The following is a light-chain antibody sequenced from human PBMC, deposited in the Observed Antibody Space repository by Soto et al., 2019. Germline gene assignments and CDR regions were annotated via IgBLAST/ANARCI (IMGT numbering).Light chain of an antibody. Sequence: DIPMTQSPSTLSASVGDRVTITCRASQSISSRLAWYQQKPVKAPKVLIYDASSLESGVPSRFSGSGSGTEFALTISSLQSDDFATYYGQEYNSYWTFGQGTKVEIK. CDR3: QEYNSYWT. CDR1: QSISSR. V-gene: IGKV1-5*01. CDR2: DAS. J-gene: IGKJ1*01.